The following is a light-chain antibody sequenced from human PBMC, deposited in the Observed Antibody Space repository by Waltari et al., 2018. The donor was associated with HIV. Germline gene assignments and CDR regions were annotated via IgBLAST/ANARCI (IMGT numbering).Light chain of an antibody. CDR1: GSNIGSNF. CDR2: KNN. Sequence: QSVLTQPPSASGTPGQRITISCSGNGSNIGSNFVSWYQHFPETTPKLLIYKNNQRPSGVPDRFSGSKSGASASLAISGLRSDDESDYYCASWDDSLNGVLFGGGTKLTV. J-gene: IGLJ2*01. V-gene: IGLV1-44*01. CDR3: ASWDDSLNGVL.